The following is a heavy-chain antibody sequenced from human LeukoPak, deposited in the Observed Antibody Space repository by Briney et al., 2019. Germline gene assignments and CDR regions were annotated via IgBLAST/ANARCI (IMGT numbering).Heavy chain of an antibody. CDR3: ARYRAARFSYYFDY. D-gene: IGHD6-6*01. CDR2: ISAYNGNT. Sequence: ASVKVSCKASGYTFTSYGISWVRQAPGQGLEWMGWISAYNGNTNYAQKLQGRVTMTTDTSTSTAYMELRSLRSDDTAVYYCARYRAARFSYYFDYWGQGTLVTVSS. J-gene: IGHJ4*02. CDR1: GYTFTSYG. V-gene: IGHV1-18*01.